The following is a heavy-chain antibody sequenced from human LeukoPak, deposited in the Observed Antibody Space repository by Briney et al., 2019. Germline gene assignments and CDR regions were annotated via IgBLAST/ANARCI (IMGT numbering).Heavy chain of an antibody. CDR1: GFTFSSDS. CDR3: AKSKVYYFDY. CDR2: ISLSSSSI. V-gene: IGHV3-48*01. J-gene: IGHJ4*02. Sequence: GGSLRLSCAASGFTFSSDSMNWVRQAPGKGLEWLSYISLSSSSIYYADSVKGRFTISRDNAKNSLYLQMNSLRAEDTAVYYCAKSKVYYFDYWGQGTLVTVSS.